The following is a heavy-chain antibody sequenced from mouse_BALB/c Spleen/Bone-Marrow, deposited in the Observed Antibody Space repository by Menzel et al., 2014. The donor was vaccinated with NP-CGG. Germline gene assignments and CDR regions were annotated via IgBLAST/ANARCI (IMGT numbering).Heavy chain of an antibody. CDR3: NARGYRYEGYAMDY. CDR1: GFNIKDYY. V-gene: IGHV14-4*02. Sequence: VQLKESGAELVRSGASVKVSCTASGFNIKDYYMHWVKQRPEQGLEWIGWIDPENGDTEYAPKFQDKATMTADTSSNTADLQLSSLTFEDTTVYYCNARGYRYEGYAMDYWGQGTSVTVSS. CDR2: IDPENGDT. J-gene: IGHJ4*01. D-gene: IGHD2-14*01.